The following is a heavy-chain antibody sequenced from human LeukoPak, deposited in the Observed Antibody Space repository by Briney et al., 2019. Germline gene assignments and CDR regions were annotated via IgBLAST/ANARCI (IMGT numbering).Heavy chain of an antibody. D-gene: IGHD6-13*01. V-gene: IGHV4-59*01. CDR2: IYYSGST. J-gene: IGHJ4*02. CDR1: GGSISSYY. CDR3: ARNLGGSSWVFDY. Sequence: SETLSLTCTVSGGSISSYYWSWIRQPPGKGLEWIGYIYYSGSTNYNPSLKSRATISVDTSKNQFSLKLSSVTAADTAVYYCARNLGGSSWVFDYWGQGTLVTVST.